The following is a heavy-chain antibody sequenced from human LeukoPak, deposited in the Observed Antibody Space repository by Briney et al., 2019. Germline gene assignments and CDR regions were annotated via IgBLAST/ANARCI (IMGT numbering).Heavy chain of an antibody. V-gene: IGHV3-66*02. CDR1: GFTVSSNY. CDR2: IYSGGST. Sequence: GGSLRLSCAASGFTVSSNYMSWVRQAPGKGLEWVSVIYSGGSTYYADSVKGRFTISRDNSKNTLYLQMNSLRAEDTAVYYCAGNDYGGNNGGSYRPRGQDYWGQGALVTVSS. D-gene: IGHD4-23*01. CDR3: AGNDYGGNNGGSYRPRGQDY. J-gene: IGHJ4*02.